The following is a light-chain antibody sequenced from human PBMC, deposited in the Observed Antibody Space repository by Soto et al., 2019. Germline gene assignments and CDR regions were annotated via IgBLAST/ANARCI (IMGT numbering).Light chain of an antibody. CDR1: SSNIGSNY. CDR2: RND. Sequence: QSALTQPPSASGTPGQRVTISCSGSSSNIGSNYVYWYQQLPGTAPKLLIYRNDQRPSGVPDRFSGSKSGTSASLAISGLRSDDEADYYCAAWDDSLSGVVFGGGTKLT. CDR3: AAWDDSLSGVV. J-gene: IGLJ3*02. V-gene: IGLV1-47*01.